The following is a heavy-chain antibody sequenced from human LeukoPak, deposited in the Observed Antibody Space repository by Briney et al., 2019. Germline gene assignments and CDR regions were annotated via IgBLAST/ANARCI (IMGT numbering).Heavy chain of an antibody. CDR3: ARSGYKYGADALDI. Sequence: ASVKVSCKASGYTFTGYYMHWVRQATGQGLEWMGWMNPNSGNTGYAQKFQGRVTMTEDTSTDTAYMELSSLRSEDTAVYYCARSGYKYGADALDIWGQGTMVTVSS. CDR1: GYTFTGYY. CDR2: MNPNSGNT. D-gene: IGHD5-18*01. V-gene: IGHV1-8*02. J-gene: IGHJ3*02.